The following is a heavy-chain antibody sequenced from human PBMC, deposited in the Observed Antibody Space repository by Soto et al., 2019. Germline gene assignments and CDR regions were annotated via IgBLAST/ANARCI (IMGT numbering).Heavy chain of an antibody. CDR3: ARSGVRGVMLNWFDP. CDR2: IYYSGST. D-gene: IGHD3-10*01. J-gene: IGHJ5*02. CDR1: GGSISISSYY. Sequence: PSEPLSLTCTVYGGSISISSYYWGWIRQPPGKGLEWIGSIYYSGSTYYNPSLKSRVTISVDTSKDQFSLKLSSVTAADTAVYYCARSGVRGVMLNWFDPWGQGTLVTVSS. V-gene: IGHV4-39*01.